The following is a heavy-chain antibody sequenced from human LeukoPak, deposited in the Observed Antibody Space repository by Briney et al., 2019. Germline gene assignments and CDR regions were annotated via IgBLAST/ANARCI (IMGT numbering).Heavy chain of an antibody. V-gene: IGHV3-23*01. Sequence: TGGSLRLSCAASGFTFSTYAMSWVRQAPGKGLEWVSTVTGSGSATYYADSVKGRFTISRDNSKNTLHLQMNSLRAEDTAIYYRAKNQCEVAYELWGQGTLVTVSS. CDR2: VTGSGSAT. D-gene: IGHD5-12*01. CDR3: AKNQCEVAYEL. J-gene: IGHJ4*02. CDR1: GFTFSTYA.